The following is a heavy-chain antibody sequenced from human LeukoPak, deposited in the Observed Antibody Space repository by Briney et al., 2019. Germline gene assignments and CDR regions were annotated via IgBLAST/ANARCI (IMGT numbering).Heavy chain of an antibody. J-gene: IGHJ4*02. V-gene: IGHV1-69*13. CDR3: ASPRRGYSYGQYYFDY. CDR1: GYTFTSYD. D-gene: IGHD5-18*01. CDR2: IIPIFGTA. Sequence: SVKVSCKASGYTFTSYDINWVRQAPGQGLEWMGGIIPIFGTANYAQKFQGRVTITADESTSTAYMELSSLRSEDTAVYYCASPRRGYSYGQYYFDYWGQGTLVTVSS.